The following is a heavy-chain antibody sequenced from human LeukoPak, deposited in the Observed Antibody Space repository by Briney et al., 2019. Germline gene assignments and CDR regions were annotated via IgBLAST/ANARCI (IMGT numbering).Heavy chain of an antibody. D-gene: IGHD6-6*01. Sequence: SETLSLTCAVYGGSFSGYYWSWIRQPPGKGLEWIGEINHSGSTNYNPSLKSRVTISVDTSKNQCSLKLSSVTAADTAVYYCARVHRIAARSRYYFDYWGQGTLVTVSS. CDR2: INHSGST. CDR3: ARVHRIAARSRYYFDY. V-gene: IGHV4-34*01. J-gene: IGHJ4*02. CDR1: GGSFSGYY.